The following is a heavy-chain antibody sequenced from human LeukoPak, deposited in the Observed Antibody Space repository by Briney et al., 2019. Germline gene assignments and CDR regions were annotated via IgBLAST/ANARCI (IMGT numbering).Heavy chain of an antibody. D-gene: IGHD3-10*01. CDR2: ISHSGIT. V-gene: IGHV4-38-2*02. CDR1: GFSISTGYL. Sequence: SETLSLTCSVSGFSISTGYLWGWIRQPPGKGLEWIATISHSGITYYNPSLKSRVTISLDTSKNQFSLKLNSVTAADTAVYYCARGGRSLFRGVIEFWGQGTLVFVSS. CDR3: ARGGRSLFRGVIEF. J-gene: IGHJ4*02.